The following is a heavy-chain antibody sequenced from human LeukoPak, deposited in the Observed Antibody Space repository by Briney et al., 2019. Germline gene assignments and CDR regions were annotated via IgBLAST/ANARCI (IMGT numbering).Heavy chain of an antibody. V-gene: IGHV3-21*01. J-gene: IGHJ4*02. Sequence: GGSLRLSCAASGFTFSSYSMNWVRQAPGKGLEWVSSISSSSSCIYYADSVKGRFTISRDNAKNSLYLQMNSLRAEDTAVYYCATQWLGRDCFDYWGQGTLVTVSS. CDR3: ATQWLGRDCFDY. D-gene: IGHD6-19*01. CDR1: GFTFSSYS. CDR2: ISSSSSCI.